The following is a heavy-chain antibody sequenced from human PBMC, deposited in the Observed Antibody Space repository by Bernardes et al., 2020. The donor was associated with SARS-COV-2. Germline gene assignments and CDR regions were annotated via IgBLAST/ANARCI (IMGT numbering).Heavy chain of an antibody. CDR3: ARGIFGVVLSAFDI. J-gene: IGHJ3*02. V-gene: IGHV3-13*04. CDR2: IGTAGDT. CDR1: GFTFSSYD. Sequence: GGSLRLSCAASGFTFSSYDMHWVRQATGKGLEWVSAIGTAGDTYYPGSVKGRFTISRENAKNSLYLQMNSLRAGDTAVYYCARGIFGVVLSAFDIWGQGTMVTVSS. D-gene: IGHD3-3*01.